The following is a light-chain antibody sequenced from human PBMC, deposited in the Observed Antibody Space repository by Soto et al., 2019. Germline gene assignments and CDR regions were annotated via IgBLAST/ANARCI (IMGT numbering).Light chain of an antibody. J-gene: IGKJ5*01. CDR3: QQSYSTPLIT. CDR1: QSISSY. Sequence: DIQMTQSPSSLSASVGDRVTITCLASQSISSYLNWYQQKPGKAPKLLIYAASSLQSGVPSRFSGSGSGTDFTLTISSLQPEDFANYYCQQSYSTPLITFGQGTRLEIK. V-gene: IGKV1-39*01. CDR2: AAS.